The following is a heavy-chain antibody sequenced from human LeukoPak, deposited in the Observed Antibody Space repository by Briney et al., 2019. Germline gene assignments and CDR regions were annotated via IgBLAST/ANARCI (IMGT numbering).Heavy chain of an antibody. CDR3: AKEGRHGDYAPFDY. CDR1: GFTFSSYG. Sequence: GGSLRLSCAASGFTFSSYGMHWVRQAPGKGLEWVAVIWYDGSNKYYADSVKGRFTISRDNSKNALYLQMNSLRAEDTAVYYCAKEGRHGDYAPFDYWGQGTLVTVSS. D-gene: IGHD4-17*01. CDR2: IWYDGSNK. V-gene: IGHV3-33*06. J-gene: IGHJ4*02.